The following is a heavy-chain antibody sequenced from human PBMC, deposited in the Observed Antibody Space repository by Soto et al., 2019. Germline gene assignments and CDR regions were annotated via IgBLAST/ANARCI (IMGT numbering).Heavy chain of an antibody. V-gene: IGHV1-46*01. J-gene: IGHJ6*02. CDR2: INPSGGST. D-gene: IGHD3-3*01. CDR3: ARVKRNDFWSGYYYYYYGMDV. CDR1: GYTFTSYY. Sequence: ASVKVSCKASGYTFTSYYMHWVRQAPGQGLEWMGIINPSGGSTSYAQKFQGRVTMTRDTSTSTVYMELSSLRSEDTAVYYCARVKRNDFWSGYYYYYYGMDVWGQGTTVTVS.